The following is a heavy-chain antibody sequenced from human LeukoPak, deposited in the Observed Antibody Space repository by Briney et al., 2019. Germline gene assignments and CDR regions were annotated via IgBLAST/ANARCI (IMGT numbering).Heavy chain of an antibody. J-gene: IGHJ4*02. V-gene: IGHV3-23*01. CDR3: AKDPTWGFYYDYVWGSYRYPEGSYFDY. CDR2: ISGSGGST. D-gene: IGHD3-16*02. Sequence: SGGSLRLSCAASGFTFSSYAMSWVRQAPGKGLEWVSAISGSGGSTYYADSVKGRFTISRDNSKNTLYLQMNSLRAEDTAVYYCAKDPTWGFYYDYVWGSYRYPEGSYFDYWGQGTLVTVSS. CDR1: GFTFSSYA.